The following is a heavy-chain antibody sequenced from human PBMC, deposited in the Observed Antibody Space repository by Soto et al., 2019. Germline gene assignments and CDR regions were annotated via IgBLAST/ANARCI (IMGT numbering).Heavy chain of an antibody. D-gene: IGHD3-3*01. CDR2: IYYSGST. CDR1: GGSISSSSYY. Sequence: SETLSLTCTVSGGSISSSSYYWGWIRQPPGKGLEWIGSIYYSGSTYYNPSLKSRVTISVDTSKNQFSLKLSSVTAADTAVYYCARPVWSGYYYPRAXFVPWGQGTLVTVSS. V-gene: IGHV4-39*01. CDR3: ARPVWSGYYYPRAXFVP. J-gene: IGHJ5*02.